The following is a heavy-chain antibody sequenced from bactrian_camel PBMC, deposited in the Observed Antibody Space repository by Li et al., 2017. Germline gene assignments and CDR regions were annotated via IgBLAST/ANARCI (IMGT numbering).Heavy chain of an antibody. V-gene: IGHV3S53*01. CDR1: RSTLSNTC. Sequence: HVQLVESGGGPVQAGGSLRLSCAASRSTLSNTCMAWFRQAPGKEREGVAAIAGYGQTTYADSVRGRFTISKDNGKNTLYLQMNSLEPEDTAMYYCAGAADGLVIAVIGTIGARGPRSPSP. D-gene: IGHD6*01. CDR3: AGAADGLVIAVIGT. CDR2: IAGYGQT. J-gene: IGHJ4*01.